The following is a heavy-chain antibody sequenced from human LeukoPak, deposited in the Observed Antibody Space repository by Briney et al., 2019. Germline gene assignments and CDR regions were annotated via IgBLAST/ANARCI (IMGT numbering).Heavy chain of an antibody. CDR2: ISSSSSSV. CDR1: GLTFSSYR. J-gene: IGHJ4*02. D-gene: IGHD5-18*01. Sequence: GGSLRLSCAASGLTFSSYRMTWVRQAPGKGLEWVSYISSSSSSVYYADSVKGRFTISRDNAKNSLYLQMNSLRAEDTAVYYCAREGYSYGSYLDYWGQGTLVTVSS. V-gene: IGHV3-48*04. CDR3: AREGYSYGSYLDY.